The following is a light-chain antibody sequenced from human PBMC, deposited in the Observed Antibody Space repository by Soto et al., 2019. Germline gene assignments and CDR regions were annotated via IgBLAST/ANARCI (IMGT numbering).Light chain of an antibody. J-gene: IGKJ4*01. CDR3: HQRSNWPRT. Sequence: EIVLTPSPGTLSLSPVERATLSCRASQSVSSTYLTWYQQKPGQAPRLLIYDASTRATGIPARFSGSGSGTDFTLTISSLEREDFAVYDCHQRSNWPRTFGGGTKVDIK. V-gene: IGKV3D-20*02. CDR1: QSVSSTY. CDR2: DAS.